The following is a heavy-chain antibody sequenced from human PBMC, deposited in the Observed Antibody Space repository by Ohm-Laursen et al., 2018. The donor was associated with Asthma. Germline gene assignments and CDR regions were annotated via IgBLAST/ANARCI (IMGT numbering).Heavy chain of an antibody. Sequence: SLRLSCTASGFTFSSYGMHWVRQAPGKGLEWVAVISSDGSNQYYGDSVKGRFTISRDNSKNTLYLQMNSLRAEDTAVYYCAKAGGKGYYWGQGTLVTVSS. CDR3: AKAGGKGYY. D-gene: IGHD4-23*01. CDR2: ISSDGSNQ. V-gene: IGHV3-30*18. CDR1: GFTFSSYG. J-gene: IGHJ4*02.